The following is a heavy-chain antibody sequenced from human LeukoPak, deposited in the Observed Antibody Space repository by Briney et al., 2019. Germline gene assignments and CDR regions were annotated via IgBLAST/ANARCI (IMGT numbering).Heavy chain of an antibody. CDR1: GDSISRGTYY. J-gene: IGHJ6*02. CDR3: ARGLTVTTRNGLDV. V-gene: IGHV4-31*03. D-gene: IGHD4-17*01. CDR2: IYSSGKT. Sequence: SETLSLTCTVSGDSISRGTYYWSWIRQTPGKGLEWIGYIYSSGKTWYNPSLKRRVSISVDTSKNQFSLKLSSVSAANTAVYYCARGLTVTTRNGLDVWGQGTTVTVSS.